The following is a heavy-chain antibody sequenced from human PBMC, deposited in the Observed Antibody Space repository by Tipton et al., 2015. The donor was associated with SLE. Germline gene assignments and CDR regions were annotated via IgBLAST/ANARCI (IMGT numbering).Heavy chain of an antibody. CDR3: AKSPDAFDV. Sequence: TLSLTCSVSGASISTGGYSWSWLRQHPGKGLEWIGYIDYSGTTYYNPSLKSRLTMSVDTSKNQFSLNLSSVTAADTAVYYCAKSPDAFDVWGQGTMVTVSS. V-gene: IGHV4-31*03. CDR1: GASISTGGYS. J-gene: IGHJ3*01. CDR2: IDYSGTT.